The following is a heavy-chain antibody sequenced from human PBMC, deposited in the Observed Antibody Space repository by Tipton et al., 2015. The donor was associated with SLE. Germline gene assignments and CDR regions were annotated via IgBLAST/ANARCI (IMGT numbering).Heavy chain of an antibody. V-gene: IGHV3-74*01. CDR3: GTTSTYYGMDV. CDR1: GFTFRDYW. Sequence: SLRLSCGASGFTFRDYWMHWVRQPPGKGLVWVSRIYFDGSSANYADSVKGLFTISRDNAKSTLFLQMNSLRSEDTAVYYCGTTSTYYGMDVWGQGTTVPVSS. D-gene: IGHD2/OR15-2a*01. J-gene: IGHJ6*02. CDR2: IYFDGSSA.